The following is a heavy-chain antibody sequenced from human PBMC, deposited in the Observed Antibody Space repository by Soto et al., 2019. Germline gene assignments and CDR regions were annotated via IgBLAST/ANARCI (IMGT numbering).Heavy chain of an antibody. D-gene: IGHD6-13*01. Sequence: PGGSLRLSCAASGFTFSSYGMHWVRQAPGKGLEWVAVISYDGSNKYYADSVKGRFTISRDNSKNTLYLQMNSLRAEDTAVYYCAKDRGTGYSSSWYETGYFDYWGQGTLVTVS. V-gene: IGHV3-30*18. CDR2: ISYDGSNK. J-gene: IGHJ4*02. CDR1: GFTFSSYG. CDR3: AKDRGTGYSSSWYETGYFDY.